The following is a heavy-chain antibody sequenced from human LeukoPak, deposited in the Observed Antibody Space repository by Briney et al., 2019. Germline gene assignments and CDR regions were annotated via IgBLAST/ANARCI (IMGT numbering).Heavy chain of an antibody. CDR2: FDPEDGET. CDR3: ATSRTPIAADQNLFDY. D-gene: IGHD6-13*01. CDR1: GYTLTELS. Sequence: ASVKVSCKVSGYTLTELSMHWVRQAPGKGLEWRGGFDPEDGETIYAQKFQGRVTMTEDTSTDTAYMELSSLRSEDTAVYYCATSRTPIAADQNLFDYWGQGTLVTVSS. J-gene: IGHJ4*02. V-gene: IGHV1-24*01.